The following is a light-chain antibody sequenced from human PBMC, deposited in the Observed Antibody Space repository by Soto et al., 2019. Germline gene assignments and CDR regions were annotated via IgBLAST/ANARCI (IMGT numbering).Light chain of an antibody. J-gene: IGKJ4*01. CDR3: QQYGSSGLT. Sequence: EIVLTQSPGTLSLSPGERATLSCRASQSVSSSYLAWYQQKPGQAPRLLIYGASSRATGIPDRFSGSGSGTDFTLTISRLEPEYVAVYYCQQYGSSGLTFGGGTQVEIK. V-gene: IGKV3-20*01. CDR1: QSVSSSY. CDR2: GAS.